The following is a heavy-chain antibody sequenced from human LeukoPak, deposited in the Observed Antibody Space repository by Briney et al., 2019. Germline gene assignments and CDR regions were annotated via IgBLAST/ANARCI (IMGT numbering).Heavy chain of an antibody. CDR3: ARDPYSGNYGNYYYYYMEV. CDR1: GVTFSNYN. CDR2: ITSSGAYI. V-gene: IGHV3-21*01. D-gene: IGHD1-26*01. J-gene: IGHJ6*03. Sequence: GGSLRLSCAASGVTFSNYNMNWVRQAPGKALEWVSSITSSGAYIFYADSVKGRFTISRDNAKDSLYLQMNSLGPGDTAVYYCARDPYSGNYGNYYYYYMEVWGKRNTVTISS.